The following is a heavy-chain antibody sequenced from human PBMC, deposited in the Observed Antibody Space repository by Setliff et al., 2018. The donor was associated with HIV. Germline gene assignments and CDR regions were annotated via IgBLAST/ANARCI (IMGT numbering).Heavy chain of an antibody. CDR1: GGSISTGVYY. V-gene: IGHV4-61*02. CDR2: ISASGGT. J-gene: IGHJ4*02. Sequence: PSETLSLTCTVSGGSISTGVYYWSWIRQPADKALEWIGRISASGGTNYNPSLESRVTLSIDTSNNQFSLKLTSVTAADTAVYYCARVYSRSWFFFDHWGQGILVTVSS. D-gene: IGHD6-13*01. CDR3: ARVYSRSWFFFDH.